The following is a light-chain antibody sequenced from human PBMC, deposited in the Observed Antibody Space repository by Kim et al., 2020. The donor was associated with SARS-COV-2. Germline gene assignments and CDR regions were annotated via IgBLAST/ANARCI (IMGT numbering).Light chain of an antibody. CDR2: GKN. V-gene: IGLV3-19*01. CDR1: SLRSYY. Sequence: VALGQTGRITCQGDSLRSYYATWYQQKQGQAPILVIYGKNNRPSGIPDRFSGSSSGNTASLTITGTQAGDEADYYCNSRDSNDNVVFGGGTKVTVL. J-gene: IGLJ2*01. CDR3: NSRDSNDNVV.